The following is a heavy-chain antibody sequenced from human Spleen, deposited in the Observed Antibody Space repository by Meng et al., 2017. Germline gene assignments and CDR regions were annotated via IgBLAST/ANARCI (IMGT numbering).Heavy chain of an antibody. CDR1: GFTVSSNY. D-gene: IGHD6-19*01. V-gene: IGHV3-53*05. Sequence: EVRLLGTGGGLIQPGGSLGLSCAASGFTVSSNYMGGVRQAPGKGLEWVSVIYSDGRTYHADSVKGRFTISRDNSKNTLYLQMNSLRPEDTAVYYCAGRSSGLEGPWGQGTLVTVSS. CDR3: AGRSSGLEGP. J-gene: IGHJ5*02. CDR2: IYSDGRT.